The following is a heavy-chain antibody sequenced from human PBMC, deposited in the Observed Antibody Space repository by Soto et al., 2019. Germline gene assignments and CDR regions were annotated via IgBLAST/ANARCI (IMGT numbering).Heavy chain of an antibody. Sequence: ASVKVSCKASGYTFTSYAMHWVRQAPGQRLEWMGWINAGNGNTKYSQKFQGRVTITRDTSASTAYMELSSLRSEDTAVYYCARDGYSSGWYDYYYGMDVWGQGTTVTVSS. CDR1: GYTFTSYA. CDR3: ARDGYSSGWYDYYYGMDV. D-gene: IGHD6-19*01. V-gene: IGHV1-3*01. J-gene: IGHJ6*02. CDR2: INAGNGNT.